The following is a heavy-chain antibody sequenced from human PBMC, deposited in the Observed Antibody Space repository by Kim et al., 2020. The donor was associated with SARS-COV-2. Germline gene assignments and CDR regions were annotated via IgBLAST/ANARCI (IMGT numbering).Heavy chain of an antibody. CDR2: TIPIFGTA. V-gene: IGHV1-69*13. CDR3: ARAGTYYYDSSGYYSLDY. Sequence: SVKVSCKASGGTFSSYAISWVRQAPGQGLEWMGGTIPIFGTANYAQKFQGRVTITADESTSTAYMELSSLRSEDTAVYYCARAGTYYYDSSGYYSLDYWGQGTLVTVSS. D-gene: IGHD3-22*01. J-gene: IGHJ4*02. CDR1: GGTFSSYA.